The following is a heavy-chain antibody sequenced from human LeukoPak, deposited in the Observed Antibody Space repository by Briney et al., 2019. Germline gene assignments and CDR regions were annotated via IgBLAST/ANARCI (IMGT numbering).Heavy chain of an antibody. J-gene: IGHJ4*02. Sequence: SESLSLTCLVYGGSSSGYSWTWIRQPPGKGLEWIGAIHRRGRTNYNPALKSGLPIPGATSKNQFSRRLGAVNAAETAVYDCARGSATGLAYWGQGNLVSVS. CDR3: ARGSATGLAY. V-gene: IGHV4-34*01. CDR2: IHRRGRT. D-gene: IGHD1-1*01. CDR1: GGSSSGYS.